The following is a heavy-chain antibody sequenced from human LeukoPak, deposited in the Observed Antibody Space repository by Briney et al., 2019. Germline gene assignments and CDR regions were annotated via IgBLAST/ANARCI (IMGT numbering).Heavy chain of an antibody. J-gene: IGHJ6*03. CDR1: GGSISSYY. CDR2: IYYSGST. D-gene: IGHD1-26*01. Sequence: PSETLSLTRTDPGGSISSYYWSWIRQPPGKGLEWIGYIYYSGSTNYNPSLKSRVTISVDTSKNQFSLKLSSVTAADTAVYYCARDRSRGSYLYYMDVWGKGTTVTVSS. V-gene: IGHV4-59*01. CDR3: ARDRSRGSYLYYMDV.